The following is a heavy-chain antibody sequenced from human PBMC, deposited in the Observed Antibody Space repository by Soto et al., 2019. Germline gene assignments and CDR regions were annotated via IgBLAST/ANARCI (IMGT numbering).Heavy chain of an antibody. CDR1: GFSLRDYW. D-gene: IGHD1-1*01. CDR2: INRDGSVT. Sequence: EVQLVESGGGLVQPGGSLRLSCEGSGFSLRDYWIHWVRQVPGKGLVWISRINRDGSVTDYADSVKGRLTISRDNAKDTVFLQVTSVRAEDTAVYFCARGGLEPFDYWGQGTLLTVSS. V-gene: IGHV3-74*01. CDR3: ARGGLEPFDY. J-gene: IGHJ4*02.